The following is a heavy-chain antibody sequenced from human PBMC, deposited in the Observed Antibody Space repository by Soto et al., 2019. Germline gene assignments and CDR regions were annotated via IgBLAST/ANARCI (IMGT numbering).Heavy chain of an antibody. V-gene: IGHV4-34*01. Sequence: QVQLQQWGAGLLKPSETLSLTCAVYGGSFSGYYWSWIRQPPGKGLEWIGEINHSGSTNYNPSLMSRVTISVDTSKNQFSLKLSSVTAADTAVYYCARGGVWGSYRYNDYWGQGTLVTVSS. CDR2: INHSGST. J-gene: IGHJ4*02. CDR3: ARGGVWGSYRYNDY. D-gene: IGHD3-16*02. CDR1: GGSFSGYY.